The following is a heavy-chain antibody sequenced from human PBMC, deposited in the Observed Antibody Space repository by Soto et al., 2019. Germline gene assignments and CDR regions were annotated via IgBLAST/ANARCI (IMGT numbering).Heavy chain of an antibody. CDR1: GVSISSPNYY. CDR2: MSYSDTS. J-gene: IGHJ1*01. Sequence: QLHLQESGPGLVKPSETLSLTCTVSGVSISSPNYYWGWIRQPPGKGLEWIGTMSYSDTSYYNPSLKSRVTIFVDTSKNQFSLKLNSVTAADTATYYCARHYDSSPNRAFQHWGQGTLVTVT. CDR3: ARHYDSSPNRAFQH. D-gene: IGHD3-22*01. V-gene: IGHV4-39*01.